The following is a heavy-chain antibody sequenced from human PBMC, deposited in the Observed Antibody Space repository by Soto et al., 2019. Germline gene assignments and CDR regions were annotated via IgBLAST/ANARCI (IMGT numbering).Heavy chain of an antibody. CDR3: ARDSGYGSGASVNHYLDY. CDR1: VVTFGYFC. J-gene: IGHJ4*01. D-gene: IGHD3-10*01. CDR2: IKWDASEK. Sequence: GGSLDSPADSVVTFGYFCVSGVRPAPRRGVEWLATIKWDASEKKYVDSVKGRFTMSRDNAKNSVYLQMDSLRAEDTAVYYCARDSGYGSGASVNHYLDYWGHGTLVTVSS. V-gene: IGHV3-7*01.